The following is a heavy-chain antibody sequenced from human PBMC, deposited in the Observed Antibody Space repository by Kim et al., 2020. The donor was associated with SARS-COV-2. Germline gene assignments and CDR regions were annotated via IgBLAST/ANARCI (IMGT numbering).Heavy chain of an antibody. CDR2: IKSKTDGGTT. J-gene: IGHJ6*02. D-gene: IGHD2-15*01. V-gene: IGHV3-15*01. Sequence: GGSLRLSCAASGFTFSNAWMSWVRQAPGKGLEWVGRIKSKTDGGTTDYAAPVKGRFTISRDDSKNTLYLQMNSLKTEDTAVYYCTTDVSHRVVVAATGAYYYYYGMDVWGQGTTVTVSS. CDR3: TTDVSHRVVVAATGAYYYYYGMDV. CDR1: GFTFSNAW.